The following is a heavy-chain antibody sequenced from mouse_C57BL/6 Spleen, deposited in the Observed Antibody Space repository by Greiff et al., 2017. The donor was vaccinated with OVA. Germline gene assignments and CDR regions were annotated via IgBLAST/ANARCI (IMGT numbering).Heavy chain of an antibody. CDR3: ARGDYYGSRGYFDY. V-gene: IGHV5-17*01. J-gene: IGHJ2*01. Sequence: EVQRVESGGGLVKPGGSLKLSCAASGFTFSDYGMHWVRQAPEKGLEWVAYISSGSSTIYYADTVKGRFTISRDNAKKTLFLQMTSLRSEDTAMYYCARGDYYGSRGYFDYWGQGTTLTVSS. CDR1: GFTFSDYG. D-gene: IGHD1-1*01. CDR2: ISSGSSTI.